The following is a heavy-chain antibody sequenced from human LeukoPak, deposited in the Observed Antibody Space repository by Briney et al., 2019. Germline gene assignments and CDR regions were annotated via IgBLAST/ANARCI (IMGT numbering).Heavy chain of an antibody. Sequence: GGSLRLSCAASGFTFDDYAMHWVRQAPGKGLEWVSGISWNSGSIGYADSVKGRFTISRDNAKNSLYLQMNSLRAEDTALYYCAKDYYYDSSGFLDYWDQGTLVTVSS. J-gene: IGHJ4*02. D-gene: IGHD3-22*01. CDR1: GFTFDDYA. CDR2: ISWNSGSI. CDR3: AKDYYYDSSGFLDY. V-gene: IGHV3-9*01.